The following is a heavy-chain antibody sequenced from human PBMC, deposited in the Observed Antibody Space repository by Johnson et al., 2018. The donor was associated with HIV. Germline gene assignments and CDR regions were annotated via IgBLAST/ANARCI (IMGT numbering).Heavy chain of an antibody. V-gene: IGHV3-23*04. CDR2: ISGSGGST. J-gene: IGHJ3*02. Sequence: QLVESGGGVVQPGRSLRLSCAASGFTFSSYSMHWVRQAPGKGLEWVSAISGSGGSTYYADSVKGRFTISRDNSKNTLYLQMNSLRAEDTAVYYCAKGLDYGGLLCAFDIWGQGTMVTVSS. CDR1: GFTFSSYS. D-gene: IGHD4-23*01. CDR3: AKGLDYGGLLCAFDI.